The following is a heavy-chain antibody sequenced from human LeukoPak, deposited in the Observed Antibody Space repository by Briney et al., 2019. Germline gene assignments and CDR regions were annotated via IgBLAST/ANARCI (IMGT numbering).Heavy chain of an antibody. Sequence: PGGSLRLSCAASGFTFSSYAMHWVRQAPGKGLEWVAVISYDGSNKYYADSVKGRFTISRDNSKNTLYLQMNSLRAEDTAVYYCAKAPAWLVFDYWGQGTLVTVSS. V-gene: IGHV3-30-3*01. J-gene: IGHJ4*02. CDR2: ISYDGSNK. CDR3: AKAPAWLVFDY. D-gene: IGHD6-19*01. CDR1: GFTFSSYA.